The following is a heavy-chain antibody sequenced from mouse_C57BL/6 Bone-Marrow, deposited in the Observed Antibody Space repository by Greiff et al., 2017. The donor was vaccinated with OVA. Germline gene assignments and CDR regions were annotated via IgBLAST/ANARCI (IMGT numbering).Heavy chain of an antibody. V-gene: IGHV1-15*01. Sequence: QVQLQQSGAELVRPGASVTLSCKASGYTFTDYEMHWVKQTPVHGLEWIGAIDPETGGTAYNQKFKGKAILTADKSSSTAYMQLSSLTSEDSAVYYCASSSYGGHWYFDVWGTGTTVTVSS. J-gene: IGHJ1*03. CDR2: IDPETGGT. CDR3: ASSSYGGHWYFDV. D-gene: IGHD1-1*01. CDR1: GYTFTDYE.